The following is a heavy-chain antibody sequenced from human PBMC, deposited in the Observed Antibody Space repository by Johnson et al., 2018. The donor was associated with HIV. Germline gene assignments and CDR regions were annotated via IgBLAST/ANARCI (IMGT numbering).Heavy chain of an antibody. CDR1: GFTFHNYG. D-gene: IGHD3/OR15-3a*01. Sequence: VQLVESGGGVVRPGGSLRLSCAASGFTFHNYGMTWVRQVPGKGREWVSGITWYGGSMGYGDSVKGRFTVSRDNAKDSLYLQMNSLKTEDTALYYCARVTIFGLSKVDGFDIWGQGTMVTVSS. J-gene: IGHJ3*02. V-gene: IGHV3-20*04. CDR2: ITWYGGSM. CDR3: ARVTIFGLSKVDGFDI.